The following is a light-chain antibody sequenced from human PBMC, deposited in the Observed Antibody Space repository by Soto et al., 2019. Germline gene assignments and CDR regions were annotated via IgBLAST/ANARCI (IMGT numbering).Light chain of an antibody. Sequence: ETAMTQSPVTLSLSPGERATLSCRASQTVGDNVAWYRQKPGQPPSLLIYGASTRAPGVPARFSGSGSGTDFILTISSLQSEDFGFYYCQQYNNWPLGTFGHGTRV. CDR3: QQYNNWPLGT. CDR1: QTVGDN. V-gene: IGKV3-15*01. J-gene: IGKJ1*01. CDR2: GAS.